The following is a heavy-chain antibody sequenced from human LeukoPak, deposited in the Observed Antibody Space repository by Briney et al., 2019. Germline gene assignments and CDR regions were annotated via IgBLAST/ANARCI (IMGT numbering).Heavy chain of an antibody. D-gene: IGHD1-1*01. J-gene: IGHJ4*02. V-gene: IGHV4-34*01. CDR2: INHSGST. CDR1: GGSFSGYY. CDR3: ARQPTGTDDY. Sequence: TSETPSLTCAVYGGSFSGYYWSWIRQPPGKGLEWIGEINHSGSTNYNPSLKSRVTISVNTSKNQYSLKLSSVTAADTAVYYWARQPTGTDDYWGQGTLVTVSS.